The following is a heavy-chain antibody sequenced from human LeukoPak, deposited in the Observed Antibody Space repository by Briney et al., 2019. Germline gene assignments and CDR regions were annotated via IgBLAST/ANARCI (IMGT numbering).Heavy chain of an antibody. Sequence: PSETLSLTCAVYGGSFSGYYWSWIRQPPGKGLEWIGEINHSGSTNYNPSLKSRVTISVDTSKNQFSLKLSSVTAADTAVYYCARGPVYYYYGMDVCGQGTTVTVSS. V-gene: IGHV4-34*01. CDR2: INHSGST. CDR1: GGSFSGYY. J-gene: IGHJ6*02. CDR3: ARGPVYYYYGMDV.